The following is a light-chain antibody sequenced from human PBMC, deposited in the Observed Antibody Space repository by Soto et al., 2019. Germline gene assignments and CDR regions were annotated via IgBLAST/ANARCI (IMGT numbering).Light chain of an antibody. CDR1: SSDIGGYNY. V-gene: IGLV2-14*01. Sequence: QSALTQPASVSGSPGQSITISCTGTSSDIGGYNYVSWYQQHPDKAPQLMIYGVSNRPSGISNRFSASKSGNTASLTISGLQAEDEADYYCSSYSSGSTLVVFGGGTKVTVL. CDR2: GVS. J-gene: IGLJ2*01. CDR3: SSYSSGSTLVV.